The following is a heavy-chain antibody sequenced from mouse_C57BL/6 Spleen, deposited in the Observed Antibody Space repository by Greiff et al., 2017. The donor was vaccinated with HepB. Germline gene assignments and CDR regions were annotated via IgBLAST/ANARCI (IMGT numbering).Heavy chain of an antibody. CDR2: ISSGSSTI. V-gene: IGHV5-17*01. CDR3: ARGGDGYYGAWFAY. Sequence: EVMLVESGGGLVKPGGSLKLSCAASGFTFSDYGMHWVRQAPEKGLEWVAYISSGSSTIYYADTVKGRFTISRDNAKNTLFLQMTSLRSEDTAMYYCARGGDGYYGAWFAYWGQGTLVTVSA. J-gene: IGHJ3*01. D-gene: IGHD2-3*01. CDR1: GFTFSDYG.